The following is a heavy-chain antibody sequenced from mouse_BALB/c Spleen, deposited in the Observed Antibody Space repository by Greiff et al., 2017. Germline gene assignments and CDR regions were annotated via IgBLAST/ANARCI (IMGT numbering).Heavy chain of an antibody. CDR3: ARDAPLDGYYSMDD. V-gene: IGHV7-1*02. D-gene: IGHD2-3*01. CDR1: GFTFSDFY. J-gene: IGHJ4*01. Sequence: EVKLVESGGGLVQPGGSLRLSCATSGFTFSDFYMEWVRQPPGERLEWIAASRNKANDYTTEYSSSVKGRFIVSRDTSQSILYLQMNALRAEDTAIYYCARDAPLDGYYSMDDWGQGTSVTVSS. CDR2: SRNKANDYTT.